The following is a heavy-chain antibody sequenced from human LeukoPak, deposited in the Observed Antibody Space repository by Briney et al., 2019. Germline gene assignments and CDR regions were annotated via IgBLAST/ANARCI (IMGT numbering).Heavy chain of an antibody. CDR2: INPNSGGT. V-gene: IGHV1-2*02. D-gene: IGHD6-6*01. CDR3: ARVRIAARLPFDY. Sequence: GASVKVSCKASGYTFTGYYMHWVRQAPGQGLEWMGWINPNSGGTNYAQKFQGSVTMTRDTSISTAYMELSRLRSDDTAVYYCARVRIAARLPFDYWGQGTLVTVSS. J-gene: IGHJ4*02. CDR1: GYTFTGYY.